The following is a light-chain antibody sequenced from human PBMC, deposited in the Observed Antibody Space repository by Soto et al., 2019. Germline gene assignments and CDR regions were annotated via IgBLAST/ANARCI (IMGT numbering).Light chain of an antibody. J-gene: IGKJ2*01. CDR1: QSVSSY. CDR2: DAS. V-gene: IGKV3-11*01. Sequence: EVVLTQSPATLSLSPGERATLSCRASQSVSSYLAWYQQKPGQAPWLLIYDASNRASGIPARFSGSGSGTEFTLTISSLEPEDFAVYYCQQRSAWPPYTFGQGTKLEIK. CDR3: QQRSAWPPYT.